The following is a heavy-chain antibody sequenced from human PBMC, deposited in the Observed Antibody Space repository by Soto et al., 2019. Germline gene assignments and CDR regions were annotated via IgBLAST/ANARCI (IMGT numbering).Heavy chain of an antibody. Sequence: SQTLSLTCAISVDSVSSNSAAWNWIRQSPSRGLEWLGRTYYRSKWYNDYAVSVKSRITINPDTSKNQFSLQLNSVTPEDTAVYYCARDRFLYYYDSSGYHYYFDYWGQGALVTVSS. V-gene: IGHV6-1*01. CDR3: ARDRFLYYYDSSGYHYYFDY. J-gene: IGHJ4*02. CDR1: VDSVSSNSAA. CDR2: TYYRSKWYN. D-gene: IGHD3-22*01.